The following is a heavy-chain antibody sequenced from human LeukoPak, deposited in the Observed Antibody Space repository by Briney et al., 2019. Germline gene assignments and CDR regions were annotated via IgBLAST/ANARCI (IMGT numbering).Heavy chain of an antibody. CDR3: ARYGNGEWLAHYAFDV. CDR2: INQDESEK. D-gene: IGHD6-19*01. V-gene: IGHV3-7*01. J-gene: IGHJ3*01. Sequence: GGSLRLSCATSGFIFSRYWMSWVRQAPGKGLEWAAKINQDESEKNYVDSVKGRFTISRDNAKNSLDLQMNSLRAEDTAVYYCARYGNGEWLAHYAFDVWGQGTMVTVSS. CDR1: GFIFSRYW.